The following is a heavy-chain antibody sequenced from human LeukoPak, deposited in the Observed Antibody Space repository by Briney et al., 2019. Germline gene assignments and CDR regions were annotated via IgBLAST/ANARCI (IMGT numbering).Heavy chain of an antibody. V-gene: IGHV3-23*01. CDR2: ISVSGGST. D-gene: IGHD3-22*01. CDR1: RAASSVNA. J-gene: IGHJ4*02. Sequence: GGSLRLSCAPSRAASSVNATGGGRQAPGKGLEWVSAISVSGGSTYYADSVKGRFAISRNNCKNTLYLQMNRLRAEDTALYYCADDLGGYDFWGQGTLVTVSS. CDR3: ADDLGGYDF.